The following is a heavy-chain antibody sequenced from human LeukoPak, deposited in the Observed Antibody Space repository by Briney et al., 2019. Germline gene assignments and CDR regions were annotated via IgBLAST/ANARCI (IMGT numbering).Heavy chain of an antibody. V-gene: IGHV3-30*02. CDR2: IRYDGSNK. D-gene: IGHD2-2*01. Sequence: PGGSLRLSCAASGFTFSNAWMTWVRQAPGKGLEWVAFIRYDGSNKYYADSVKGRFTISRDNSKNTLYLQMNSLRAEDTAVYYCAKAPLRVVPAATTDYYYYMDVWGKGTTVTVSS. CDR3: AKAPLRVVPAATTDYYYYMDV. CDR1: GFTFSNAW. J-gene: IGHJ6*03.